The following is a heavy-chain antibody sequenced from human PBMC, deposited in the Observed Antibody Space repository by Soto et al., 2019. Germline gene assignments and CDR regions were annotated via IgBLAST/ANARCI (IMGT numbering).Heavy chain of an antibody. CDR3: AREGFSSGWRVDP. CDR1: GFAFSDYS. D-gene: IGHD6-19*01. CDR2: IRTTSTII. V-gene: IGHV3-48*02. Sequence: VQLLESGGGLVKPGGPLRLSCAASGFAFSDYSMNWVRQAPGKGLEWVSFIRTTSTIIYYAAPVKGRFTISRDDAKNSLYLQMNSLRDEDTAVYYCAREGFSSGWRVDPWGQGTLVTVSS. J-gene: IGHJ5*02.